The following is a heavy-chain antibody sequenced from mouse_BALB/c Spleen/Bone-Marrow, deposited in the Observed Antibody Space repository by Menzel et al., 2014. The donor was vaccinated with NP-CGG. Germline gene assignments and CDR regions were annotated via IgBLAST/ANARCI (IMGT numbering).Heavy chain of an antibody. D-gene: IGHD2-13*01. CDR1: GFTFSDYY. CDR3: ARAPPYDFYAMNY. Sequence: EVQLVESGGGLVKPGGSLKLSCAASGFTFSDYYMFWVRQTPEKRLEWVATISDGVSYAYYPDSVKGRFTISRDNARNKLYLQMSSIKFEDTAMDYCARAPPYDFYAMNYWGQGTSVTVSS. CDR2: ISDGVSYA. J-gene: IGHJ4*01. V-gene: IGHV5-4*02.